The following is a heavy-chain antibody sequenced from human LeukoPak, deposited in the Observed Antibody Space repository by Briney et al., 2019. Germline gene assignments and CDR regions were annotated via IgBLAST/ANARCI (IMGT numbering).Heavy chain of an antibody. J-gene: IGHJ6*03. D-gene: IGHD5-12*01. CDR3: ARENEVATYVGRYYYYYYMDV. CDR2: ISSSSSTI. Sequence: GGSLRLSCAASGFTFSSYSMNWVRQAPGKGLEWVSYISSSSSTIYYADSVKGRFTISRDNAKNSLYLQMNSLRAEDTAVYYCARENEVATYVGRYYYYYYMDVWGKGTTVTVSS. CDR1: GFTFSSYS. V-gene: IGHV3-48*01.